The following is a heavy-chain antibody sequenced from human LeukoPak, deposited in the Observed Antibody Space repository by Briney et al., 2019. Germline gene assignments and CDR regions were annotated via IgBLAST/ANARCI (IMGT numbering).Heavy chain of an antibody. D-gene: IGHD2-15*01. CDR3: SRVICTGGSCFQNDY. CDR2: INSGATSE. CDR1: GFIFSNFE. J-gene: IGHJ4*02. V-gene: IGHV3-48*03. Sequence: GGSLRLSCTASGFIFSNFEMNWVRQAPGKGLQWLAYINSGATSEYYADSVKGRFTISRDNAKNSLFLQMNSLRVQDTAIYYCSRVICTGGSCFQNDYWGQGTLVTVSS.